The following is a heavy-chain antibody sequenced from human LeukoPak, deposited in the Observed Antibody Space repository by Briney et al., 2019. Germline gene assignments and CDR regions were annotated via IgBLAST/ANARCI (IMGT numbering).Heavy chain of an antibody. D-gene: IGHD1-14*01. CDR3: ARGVEPLAANTLAY. J-gene: IGHJ4*02. V-gene: IGHV3-53*01. CDR1: GFTVITND. Sequence: GGSLKLSCAASGFTVITNDMTWVRQAPGKGLEWVSVLYSDGNTKYADSVQGRFTISRDNSKITLYLEMNSLSPDDTAVYYCARGVEPLAANTLAYWGQGTLVTVSS. CDR2: LYSDGNT.